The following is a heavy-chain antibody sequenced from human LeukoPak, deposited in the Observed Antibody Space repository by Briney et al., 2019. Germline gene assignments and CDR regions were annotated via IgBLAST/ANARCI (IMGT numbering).Heavy chain of an antibody. J-gene: IGHJ4*02. Sequence: SETLSLTCAVSGYSISSGYYWGWIRQPPGKGLEWIGIIYHFGSTYYNPSLKSRVTISVDTSKNQFSLKLSSVTAADTAVYYCARGGRDTIFGVVIIPFDYWGQGTLVTVSS. CDR3: ARGGRDTIFGVVIIPFDY. V-gene: IGHV4-38-2*01. CDR1: GYSISSGYY. D-gene: IGHD3-3*01. CDR2: IYHFGST.